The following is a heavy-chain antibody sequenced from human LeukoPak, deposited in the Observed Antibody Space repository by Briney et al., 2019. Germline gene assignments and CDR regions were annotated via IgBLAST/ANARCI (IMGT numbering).Heavy chain of an antibody. Sequence: SETLSLTCTVSGGSISSSSYYWGWIRQPPGKGLEWIGSIYYSGSTYYNPSLKSRVTISVDTSKNQFSLKLSSVTAADTAVYYCARGRYSGSYPDKIDAFDIWGQGTMVTVSS. D-gene: IGHD1-26*01. V-gene: IGHV4-39*07. CDR1: GGSISSSSYY. CDR2: IYYSGST. J-gene: IGHJ3*02. CDR3: ARGRYSGSYPDKIDAFDI.